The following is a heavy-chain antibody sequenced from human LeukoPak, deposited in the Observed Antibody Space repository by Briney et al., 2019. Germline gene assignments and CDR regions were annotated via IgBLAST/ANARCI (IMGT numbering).Heavy chain of an antibody. Sequence: GGSLRLSCAASGFTFSSYSMNWVRQAPGKGLEWVSSISSSSSYIYYADSVKGRFTISRDNAKNSLYLQMNSVRAEDTAVYYCAGDSPYYYDSSGPGDYWGQGTLVTVSS. CDR1: GFTFSSYS. J-gene: IGHJ4*02. CDR2: ISSSSSYI. V-gene: IGHV3-21*01. CDR3: AGDSPYYYDSSGPGDY. D-gene: IGHD3-22*01.